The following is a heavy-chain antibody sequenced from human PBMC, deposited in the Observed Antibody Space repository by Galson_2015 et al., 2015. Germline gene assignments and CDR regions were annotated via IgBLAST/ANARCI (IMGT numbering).Heavy chain of an antibody. CDR1: GFTFSSYS. V-gene: IGHV3-21*01. J-gene: IGHJ4*02. D-gene: IGHD5-12*01. Sequence: SLRLSCAASGFTFSSYSMNWVRQAPGKGLEWVSSISSSSSYIYYADSVKGRFTISRDNAKNSLYLQMNSLRAEDTAVYYCARDKRGYSGYDQIPFDYWGQGTLVTVSS. CDR3: ARDKRGYSGYDQIPFDY. CDR2: ISSSSSYI.